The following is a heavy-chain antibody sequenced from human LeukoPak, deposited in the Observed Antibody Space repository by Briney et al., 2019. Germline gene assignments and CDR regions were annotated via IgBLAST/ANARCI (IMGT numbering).Heavy chain of an antibody. CDR3: ALAPNSNWFDF. V-gene: IGHV4-59*03. D-gene: IGHD2-8*01. Sequence: PSETLSLTCTVSGDSTSNFYWNWLRQSPGKELEWIGNIHYSGSSVYNPSLKSRVTISIDTSRRQFFLKLNSVTAADTAVYFCALAPNSNWFDFWGPGTLVTVSS. J-gene: IGHJ5*01. CDR2: IHYSGSS. CDR1: GDSTSNFY.